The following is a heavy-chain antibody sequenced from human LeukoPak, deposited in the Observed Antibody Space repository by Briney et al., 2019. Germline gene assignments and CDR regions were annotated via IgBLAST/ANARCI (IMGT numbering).Heavy chain of an antibody. CDR1: GGSITGYY. Sequence: SETLFLTCTVSGGSITGYYWSWIRQSPGKGLECIAYVFSTGNTNYNPSLYSRLTISVDTSKNQFSLNLSSVTAADAAVYYCARGRYSAGDNWFDPWGQGTLVTVSS. J-gene: IGHJ5*02. D-gene: IGHD3-9*01. CDR2: VFSTGNT. V-gene: IGHV4-59*08. CDR3: ARGRYSAGDNWFDP.